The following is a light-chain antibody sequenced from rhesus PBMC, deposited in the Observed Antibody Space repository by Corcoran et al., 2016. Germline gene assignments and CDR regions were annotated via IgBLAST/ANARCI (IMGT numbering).Light chain of an antibody. CDR1: QSVSDY. J-gene: IGKJ2*01. Sequence: QVILTQSPATLSLSPGERATLSCRASQSVSDYLAWYQQKPGQAPNLLIYGGSSRATGVPDRFSGSGSGTDFTLTISSLEPEDVGVYHCYQHTSGYSFGLGTKVEIK. V-gene: IGKV3-10*01. CDR2: GGS. CDR3: YQHTSGYS.